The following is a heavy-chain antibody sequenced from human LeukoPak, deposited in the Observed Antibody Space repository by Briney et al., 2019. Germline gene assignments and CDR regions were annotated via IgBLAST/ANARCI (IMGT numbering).Heavy chain of an antibody. CDR2: INWNGDST. CDR1: GFTFDDYG. V-gene: IGHV3-20*04. Sequence: GGSLRLSXSASGFTFDDYGMSWVCQVPGKGLEWVSGINWNGDSTSHADSVKGRFTISRDNAKNSLHLQMNSLRAEDTTFYYCARVVGGNYYGGLDYWGQGALVTVSS. D-gene: IGHD1-26*01. CDR3: ARVVGGNYYGGLDY. J-gene: IGHJ4*02.